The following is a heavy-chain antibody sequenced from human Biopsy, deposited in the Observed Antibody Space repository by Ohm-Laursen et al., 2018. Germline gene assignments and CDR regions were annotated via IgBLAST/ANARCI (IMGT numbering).Heavy chain of an antibody. D-gene: IGHD3-9*01. CDR1: GGTSSNYG. Sequence: SVKVSCKAPGGTSSNYGDNWVRQAPGQGLEWLGGNIPILGTGNYAQKFQDRVTVAADTSTSTATMELRSLRSDDTAVYYCATKLTGYFHHWGQGTLVIVSS. CDR3: ATKLTGYFHH. V-gene: IGHV1-69*06. J-gene: IGHJ1*01. CDR2: NIPILGTG.